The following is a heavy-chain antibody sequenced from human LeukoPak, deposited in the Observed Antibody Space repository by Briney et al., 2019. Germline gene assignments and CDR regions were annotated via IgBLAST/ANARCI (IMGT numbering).Heavy chain of an antibody. Sequence: PSETLSLTCTVSGGSISSGDHYWSWIRQPPGKGLEWIGYIYYSGSTYYNPSLKSRVTISVDTSKNQFSLKLSSVTAADTAVYYCARGVTYDLLDRGTLRWYWFDPWGQGTLVTVSS. CDR1: GGSISSGDHY. V-gene: IGHV4-30-4*01. CDR3: ARGVTYDLLDRGTLRWYWFDP. J-gene: IGHJ5*02. CDR2: IYYSGST. D-gene: IGHD3-9*01.